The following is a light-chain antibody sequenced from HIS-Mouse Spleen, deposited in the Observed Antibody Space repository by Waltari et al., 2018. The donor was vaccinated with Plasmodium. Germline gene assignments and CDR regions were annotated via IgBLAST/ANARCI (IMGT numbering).Light chain of an antibody. J-gene: IGKJ3*01. CDR1: QCIRSW. Sequence: DIQMTQSPSTLSASVGDRVTITCRASQCIRSWLAWYQQKPGKAPKLLIYKASSLESVVPARFSGSGSGTELTLTISSLQPDDFATYYGQQYKSYLFTFGPGTKVDIK. V-gene: IGKV1-5*03. CDR3: QQYKSYLFT. CDR2: KAS.